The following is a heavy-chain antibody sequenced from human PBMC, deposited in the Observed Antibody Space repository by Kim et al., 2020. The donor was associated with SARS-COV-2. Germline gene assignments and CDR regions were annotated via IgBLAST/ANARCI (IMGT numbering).Heavy chain of an antibody. CDR3: ARDYYGGNQLDY. J-gene: IGHJ4*02. D-gene: IGHD4-17*01. V-gene: IGHV1-69*01. Sequence: CAQECQGRVTITADESTSPAYMELSSRRSEDTAVYYCARDYYGGNQLDYWGQGTLVTVSS.